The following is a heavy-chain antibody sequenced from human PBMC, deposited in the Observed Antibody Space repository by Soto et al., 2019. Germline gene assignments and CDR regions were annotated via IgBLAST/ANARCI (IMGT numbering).Heavy chain of an antibody. J-gene: IGHJ4*02. CDR1: GDSISSYY. D-gene: IGHD2-15*01. Sequence: QVQLQESGPRLVKPSETLSLTCTVSGDSISSYYWTWIRQPPGKGLGYIGYIYYSGRTYYNPSLKSRVTISVDTSNNQFSLKLSSVTAADTAVYYCARGHLGITTTGTWYDFDYWGQGTLVTVSS. CDR2: IYYSGRT. CDR3: ARGHLGITTTGTWYDFDY. V-gene: IGHV4-59*01.